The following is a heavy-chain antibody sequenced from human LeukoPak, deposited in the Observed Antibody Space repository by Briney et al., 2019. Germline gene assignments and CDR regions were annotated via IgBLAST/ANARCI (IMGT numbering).Heavy chain of an antibody. CDR2: TSSSGSTI. Sequence: GGSLRLSCAASGFTFSSYEMNWVRQAPGKGLEWVSYTSSSGSTIYYADSVKGRFTISRDNAKNSLYLQMNSLRAEDTAVYYCARLRLELFDYWGQGTLVTVSS. D-gene: IGHD3-3*01. V-gene: IGHV3-48*03. CDR3: ARLRLELFDY. CDR1: GFTFSSYE. J-gene: IGHJ4*02.